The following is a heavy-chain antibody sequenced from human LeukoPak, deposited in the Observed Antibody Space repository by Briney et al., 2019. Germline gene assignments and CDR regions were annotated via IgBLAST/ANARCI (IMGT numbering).Heavy chain of an antibody. J-gene: IGHJ4*02. CDR1: GGSFSGYY. CDR2: VNHSGST. CDR3: ARGNRAVAGYYFDY. D-gene: IGHD6-19*01. Sequence: PSETLSLTCAVYGGSFSGYYWSWIRQPPGKGLEWIGEVNHSGSTNYNPSLKSRVTISVDTSRNQFSLKLSSVTAADTAVYYCARGNRAVAGYYFDYWGQGTLVTVSS. V-gene: IGHV4-34*01.